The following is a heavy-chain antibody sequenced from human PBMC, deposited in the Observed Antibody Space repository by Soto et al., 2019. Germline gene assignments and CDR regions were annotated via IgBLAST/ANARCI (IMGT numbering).Heavy chain of an antibody. CDR2: IIPIFGTA. V-gene: IGHV1-69*13. CDR3: ARDQGITTFGVYSMYYYGMDV. J-gene: IGHJ6*02. CDR1: GGTFSSYA. Sequence: ASVKVSCKASGGTFSSYAISWVRQAPGQGHEWMGGIIPIFGTANYAQKFQGRVTITADESTSTAYMELSSLRSEDTAVYYCARDQGITTFGVYSMYYYGMDVWGQGTTVTVSS. D-gene: IGHD3-3*01.